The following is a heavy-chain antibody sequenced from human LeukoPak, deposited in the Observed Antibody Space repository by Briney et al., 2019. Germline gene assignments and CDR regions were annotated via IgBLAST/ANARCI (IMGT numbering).Heavy chain of an antibody. J-gene: IGHJ4*02. V-gene: IGHV3-30*02. CDR2: IRYDGSDK. Sequence: GGSLRLSCEASGFIFSSYGMHWVRQAPGKGLEWVSFIRYDGSDKYYADSVKGRFTISRDNAKNTLYLQMNSLRVEDTAVYYCARDEPTVTTGPPVGSWGQGTLVTVSS. D-gene: IGHD4-17*01. CDR1: GFIFSSYG. CDR3: ARDEPTVTTGPPVGS.